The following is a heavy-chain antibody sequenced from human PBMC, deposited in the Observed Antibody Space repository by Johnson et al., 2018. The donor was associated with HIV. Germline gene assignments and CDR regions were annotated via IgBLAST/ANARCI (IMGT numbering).Heavy chain of an antibody. CDR1: GFTFSSYA. V-gene: IGHV3-23*04. J-gene: IGHJ3*02. CDR3: ARDTYCSGGSCYSNAFDI. Sequence: VQLVESGGGVVQPGRSLRLSCAASGFTFSSYAMSWVRQAPGKGLEWVSAISGSGGSTYYADSVKGRFTISRDNAKNSLYLQMNSLRAEDTAVYYCARDTYCSGGSCYSNAFDIWGQGTMVTVSS. CDR2: ISGSGGST. D-gene: IGHD2-15*01.